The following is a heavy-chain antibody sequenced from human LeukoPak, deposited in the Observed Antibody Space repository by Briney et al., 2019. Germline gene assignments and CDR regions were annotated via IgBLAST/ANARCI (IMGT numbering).Heavy chain of an antibody. CDR2: IYYSGST. D-gene: IGHD6-13*01. Sequence: SEALSLTCTVSGGSISSSSYYWGWIRQPPGKGLEWIGSIYYSGSTYYNPSLKSRVTISVDTSKNQFSLKLSSVTAADTAVYYCARGAAGFDYWGQGTLVTVSS. CDR3: ARGAAGFDY. V-gene: IGHV4-39*01. J-gene: IGHJ4*02. CDR1: GGSISSSSYY.